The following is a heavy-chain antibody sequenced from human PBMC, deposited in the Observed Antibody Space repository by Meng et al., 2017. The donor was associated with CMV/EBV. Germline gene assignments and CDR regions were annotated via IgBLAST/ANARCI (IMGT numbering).Heavy chain of an antibody. J-gene: IGHJ1*01. CDR1: GGTFSSYT. Sequence: SVKVSCKASGGTFSSYTISWVRQAPGQGLEWMGRTIPILGIANYAQKFQGRVTITADKSTSTAYMELSSLRSEDTAVYYCASRGSEVVVVAEHWGQGTLVTVSS. CDR3: ASRGSEVVVVAEH. V-gene: IGHV1-69*02. CDR2: TIPILGIA. D-gene: IGHD2-15*01.